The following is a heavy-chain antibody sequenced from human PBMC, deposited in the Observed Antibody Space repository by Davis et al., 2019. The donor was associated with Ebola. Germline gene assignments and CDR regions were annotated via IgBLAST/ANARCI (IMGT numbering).Heavy chain of an antibody. CDR3: ARAPYYYDVSGFYGDY. V-gene: IGHV5-51*01. CDR1: GYMFPNYW. D-gene: IGHD3-22*01. Sequence: GESLKISCKGSGYMFPNYWIGWVRQMPEKGLEWMGIIYPGDSDTRYSPSFLGQVTIPADKSISIAYLQWRSLKASDTAMYFCARAPYYYDVSGFYGDYWGQGTLVTVSS. CDR2: IYPGDSDT. J-gene: IGHJ4*02.